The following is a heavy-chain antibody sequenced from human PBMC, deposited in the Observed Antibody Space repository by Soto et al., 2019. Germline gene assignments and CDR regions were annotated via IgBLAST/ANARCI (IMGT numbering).Heavy chain of an antibody. J-gene: IGHJ6*02. CDR1: GFTFSSYG. CDR2: ISYDGSNK. V-gene: IGHV3-30*03. Sequence: GGSLRLSCAASGFTFSSYGMHWVRQAPGKGLEWVAVISYDGSNKYYADSVKGRFTISRDNSKNTLYLQMNSLRAEETAVYYYLRTYLCLGDDNYDGMDVWGQGTMVTVSS. CDR3: LRTYLCLGDDNYDGMDV. D-gene: IGHD3-22*01.